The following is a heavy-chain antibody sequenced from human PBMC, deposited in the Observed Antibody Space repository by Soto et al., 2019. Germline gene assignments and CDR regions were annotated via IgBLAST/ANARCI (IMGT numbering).Heavy chain of an antibody. CDR2: ISSSGSTI. CDR1: GFTFSSYE. J-gene: IGHJ4*02. Sequence: PGGSLRLSCAASGFTFSSYEMNWVRQAPGKGLEWVSYISSSGSTIYYADSVKGRFTISRDNAKNSLYLQMNSLRAEDTAVYYCARAPYVYSIVGDHFDYWGQGTLVTVSS. V-gene: IGHV3-48*03. D-gene: IGHD1-26*01. CDR3: ARAPYVYSIVGDHFDY.